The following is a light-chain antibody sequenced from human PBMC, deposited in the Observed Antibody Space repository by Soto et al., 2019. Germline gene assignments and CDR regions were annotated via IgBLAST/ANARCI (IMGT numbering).Light chain of an antibody. V-gene: IGLV2-14*03. CDR1: SSDVGGYNY. J-gene: IGLJ3*02. Sequence: QSVLTQPASVSGSPGQSITISCTGTSSDVGGYNYVSWYQQHPGKAPKLMIYDVSNRPSGVSNRFSGSKSGNTASLTISGLQAEDEADYYCSSHTSSSTVMFGGGTKLTVL. CDR3: SSHTSSSTVM. CDR2: DVS.